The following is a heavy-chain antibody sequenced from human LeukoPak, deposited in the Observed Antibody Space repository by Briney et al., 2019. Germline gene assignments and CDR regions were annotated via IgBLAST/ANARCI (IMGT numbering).Heavy chain of an antibody. D-gene: IGHD6-6*01. CDR3: ARRSSGSSLDY. J-gene: IGHJ4*02. CDR1: GGSVSSSNYY. CDR2: IHQSGTS. V-gene: IGHV4-39*01. Sequence: SETLSLTCTVSGGSVSSSNYYWGWIRQPPGKGLEWIAYIHQSGTSRYNPSRKTRVTITMDTSDNQFSLKVSLVTATDTAVYYCARRSSGSSLDYWGQGTLVTVSS.